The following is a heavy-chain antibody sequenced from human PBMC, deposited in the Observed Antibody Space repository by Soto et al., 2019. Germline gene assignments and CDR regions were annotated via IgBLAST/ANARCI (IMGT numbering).Heavy chain of an antibody. Sequence: EVQLLESGGGLVQPGGSLRLSCAASGFTFSSYAMSWVRQAPGKGLEWVSAISGSGGSTYYADSVKGRFTISRDNSKNTLYLQMNSLRAEDTAVYYCAKDPPYYYDSSGYYQDYWGQGTLVTVSS. J-gene: IGHJ4*02. CDR2: ISGSGGST. V-gene: IGHV3-23*01. D-gene: IGHD3-22*01. CDR1: GFTFSSYA. CDR3: AKDPPYYYDSSGYYQDY.